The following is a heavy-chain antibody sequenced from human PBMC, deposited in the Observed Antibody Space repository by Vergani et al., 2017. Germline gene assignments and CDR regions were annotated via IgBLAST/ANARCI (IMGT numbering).Heavy chain of an antibody. D-gene: IGHD5-18*01. CDR3: ARTGSGYNYGYTFDY. CDR1: GFTFGDYY. J-gene: IGHJ4*02. Sequence: EVHLEESGGGLVQPGGSLRLSCAASGFTFGDYYMAWIRLAPGKGLDWVASIKRDGTETFYVDSVKGRFTISRDNAKNTLYLQMNSLRAEDTALYYCARTGSGYNYGYTFDYWGQGTLVTVSS. V-gene: IGHV3-7*01. CDR2: IKRDGTET.